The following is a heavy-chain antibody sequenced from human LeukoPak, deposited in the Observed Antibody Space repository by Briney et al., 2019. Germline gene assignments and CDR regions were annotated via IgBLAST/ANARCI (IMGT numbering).Heavy chain of an antibody. CDR1: GFTFSSXA. Sequence: GGSLRPSCVASGFTFSSXAMTWFRQAPGKGLEWVSSFSGGDGSPYHADSVKGRFTISRDNSKSTLYLQMNSLRAEDTAIYYCAKNGWLRSLGLWGDYWGQGALVTVSS. J-gene: IGHJ4*02. CDR3: AKNGWLRSLGLWGDY. CDR2: FSGGDGSP. V-gene: IGHV3-23*01. D-gene: IGHD5-12*01.